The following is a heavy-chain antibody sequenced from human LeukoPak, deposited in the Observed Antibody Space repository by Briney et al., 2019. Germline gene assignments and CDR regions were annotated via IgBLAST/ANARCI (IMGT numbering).Heavy chain of an antibody. CDR1: GGAISSSY. D-gene: IGHD6-19*01. V-gene: IGHV4-4*07. CDR3: ARANTVYSTGWYPNWFDP. J-gene: IGHJ5*02. CDR2: IYTSGST. Sequence: PSETLSLTCTVSGGAISSSYWSWIRQPAGKGLEWIGRIYTSGSTNYNPSLKSRVTMSVDTSKNQFSLKLSSVTAADTAVYYCARANTVYSTGWYPNWFDPWGQGTLVTVSS.